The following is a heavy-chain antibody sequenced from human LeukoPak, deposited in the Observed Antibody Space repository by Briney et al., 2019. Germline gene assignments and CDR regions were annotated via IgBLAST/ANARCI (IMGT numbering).Heavy chain of an antibody. CDR2: IYHSGST. D-gene: IGHD3-16*02. V-gene: IGHV4-4*02. CDR1: GGSISSSNW. Sequence: SGTLSLTCAVSGGSISSSNWWSWVRQPPGKGLEWIGEIYHSGSTNYNPSLKSRVTISVDKSKNQFSLKLSSVTAADTAVYYCASAGDYVWGSYRFGDAFDIWGQGTMVTVSS. CDR3: ASAGDYVWGSYRFGDAFDI. J-gene: IGHJ3*02.